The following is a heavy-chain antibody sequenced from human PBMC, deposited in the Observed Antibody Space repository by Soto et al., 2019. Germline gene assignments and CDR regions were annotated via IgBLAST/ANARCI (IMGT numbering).Heavy chain of an antibody. J-gene: IGHJ4*02. CDR1: GFIFSCYE. Sequence: GGSLRLSCAASGFIFSCYEMNWVRQAPGKGLDWVSYTSGSGNTIYYADSVKGRFTISRDNAKNSLSLQMNSLRAEDTAVYYCARDRRFGYSYGYYVDYWGQGTLVTVSS. CDR2: TSGSGNTI. CDR3: ARDRRFGYSYGYYVDY. V-gene: IGHV3-48*03. D-gene: IGHD5-18*01.